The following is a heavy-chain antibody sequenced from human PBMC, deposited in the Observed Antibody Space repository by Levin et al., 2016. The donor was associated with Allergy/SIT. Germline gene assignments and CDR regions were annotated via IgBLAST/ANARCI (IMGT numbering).Heavy chain of an antibody. J-gene: IGHJ3*02. V-gene: IGHV4-31*02. CDR2: IYYSGST. CDR3: ARDWYYYDSSGYLLGAFDI. D-gene: IGHD3-22*01. Sequence: WIRQPPGKGLEWIGYIYYSGSTYYNPSLKSRVTISVDTSKNQFSLKLSSVTAADTAVYYCARDWYYYDSSGYLLGAFDIWGQGTMVTVSS.